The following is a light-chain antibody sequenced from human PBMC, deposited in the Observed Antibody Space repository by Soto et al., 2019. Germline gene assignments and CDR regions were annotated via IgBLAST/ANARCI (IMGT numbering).Light chain of an antibody. Sequence: IVMTQSPATLSVSPGERATLSCRASQSVGSDLAWYQHTPGQPPRLLIYGASTRATGIPGRFSGSGSGTEFTLTISSLKSEDFAVYFCQQYNNWPPWTFGQGTKVDIK. CDR3: QQYNNWPPWT. CDR1: QSVGSD. CDR2: GAS. V-gene: IGKV3-15*01. J-gene: IGKJ1*01.